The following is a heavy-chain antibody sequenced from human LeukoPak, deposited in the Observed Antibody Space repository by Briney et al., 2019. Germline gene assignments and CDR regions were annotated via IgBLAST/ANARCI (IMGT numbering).Heavy chain of an antibody. CDR3: ARVAHIAAAGTYDY. CDR2: IFYSGSP. D-gene: IGHD6-13*01. Sequence: SETPSLTCTVSGVSISSYYWSWIRQPPGKGLEWIANIFYSGSPNYNPSLKSRVTISFDTSKNQFSLKLSSVTAADTAVYYCARVAHIAAAGTYDYWGQGTLVTVSS. J-gene: IGHJ4*02. V-gene: IGHV4-59*08. CDR1: GVSISSYY.